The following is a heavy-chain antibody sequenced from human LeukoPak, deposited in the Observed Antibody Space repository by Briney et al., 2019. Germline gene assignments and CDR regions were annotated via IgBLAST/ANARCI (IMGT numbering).Heavy chain of an antibody. CDR3: AREFRFLEWLPAPGYDY. CDR2: IKQDGSEE. D-gene: IGHD3-3*01. V-gene: IGHV3-7*01. CDR1: GFTFSSYW. Sequence: GGSLRLSCAASGFTFSSYWMSWVRQAPGKGLEWVANIKQDGSEEYYVDSVKGRFTISRDNAKNSLYLQMNSLRAEDTAVYYCAREFRFLEWLPAPGYDYWGQGTLVTVSS. J-gene: IGHJ4*02.